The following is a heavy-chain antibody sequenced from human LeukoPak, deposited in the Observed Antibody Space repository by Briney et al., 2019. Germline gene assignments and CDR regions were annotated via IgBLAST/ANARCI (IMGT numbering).Heavy chain of an antibody. CDR3: AKDDGCSGGSCGLGPYFDY. D-gene: IGHD2-15*01. V-gene: IGHV3-23*01. J-gene: IGHJ4*02. CDR2: ICGSGGSP. CDR1: GFTFNNYD. Sequence: GGSLSLSCAASGFTFNNYDMSWVRQAPGKGLEWISYICGSGGSPYYADSVKGRFTISRDNSKNTLYLQMNSLRAEDTDVYYCAKDDGCSGGSCGLGPYFDYWGQGTLVTVSS.